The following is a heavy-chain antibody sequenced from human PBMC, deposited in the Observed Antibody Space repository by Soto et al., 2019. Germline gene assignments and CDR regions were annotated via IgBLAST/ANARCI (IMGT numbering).Heavy chain of an antibody. D-gene: IGHD2-2*01. CDR2: FYHSGST. Sequence: QLQLQESGSGLVKPSQTLSLTCAVSGGSISSGGYSWSWIRQPPGKGLEWIGYFYHSGSTYYNPSLNSRVIISVDRSRNQFSLKLRSVTSADTAGYYCASVPSPGGQGTLVTVSS. CDR3: ASVPSP. J-gene: IGHJ5*02. V-gene: IGHV4-30-2*01. CDR1: GGSISSGGYS.